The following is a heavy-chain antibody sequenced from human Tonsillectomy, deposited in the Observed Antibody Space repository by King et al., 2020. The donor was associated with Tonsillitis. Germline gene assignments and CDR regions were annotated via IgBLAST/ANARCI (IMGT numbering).Heavy chain of an antibody. CDR1: GGSISSGGYF. Sequence: MQLQESGPGLVKPSQTLSLTCTVSGGSISSGGYFWSWIRQHPGKGLEWIGYIHYSGSTYYKESLKSRVTISVDTSKNQFSLKLSSVTAADTAVYYCAGGGDVAAAGMFDYWGQGTLVTVSS. V-gene: IGHV4-31*03. CDR3: AGGGDVAAAGMFDY. CDR2: IHYSGST. J-gene: IGHJ4*02. D-gene: IGHD6-13*01.